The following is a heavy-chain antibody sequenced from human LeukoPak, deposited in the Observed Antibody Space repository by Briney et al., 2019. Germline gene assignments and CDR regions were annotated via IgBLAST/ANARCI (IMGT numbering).Heavy chain of an antibody. J-gene: IGHJ6*03. CDR1: GYTFTSYY. D-gene: IGHD2-2*02. Sequence: VSVKVSCKASGYTFTSYYMHWVRQAPGEGLEWMGIINPSGGSTSYAQKFQGRVTMTRDMSTSTVYMELSSLRSEDTAVYYCARVAAEVVGVPGAIGFGWLRRDYYYMDVWGKGTTVIVSS. CDR3: ARVAAEVVGVPGAIGFGWLRRDYYYMDV. CDR2: INPSGGST. V-gene: IGHV1-46*01.